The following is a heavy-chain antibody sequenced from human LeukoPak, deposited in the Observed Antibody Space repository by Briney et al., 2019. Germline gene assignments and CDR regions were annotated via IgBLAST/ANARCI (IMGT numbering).Heavy chain of an antibody. V-gene: IGHV5-51*01. J-gene: IGHJ3*02. CDR2: IYPGDSDT. D-gene: IGHD3-22*01. CDR3: ARRAYYYDSSGYPHDAFDI. CDR1: GYSFTSYW. Sequence: GESLKISCNGSGYSFTSYWIGWVRQMPGKGLEWMGIIYPGDSDTRYSPSFQGQVTISADKSISTAYLQWSSLKASDTAMYYCARRAYYYDSSGYPHDAFDIWGQGTMVTVSS.